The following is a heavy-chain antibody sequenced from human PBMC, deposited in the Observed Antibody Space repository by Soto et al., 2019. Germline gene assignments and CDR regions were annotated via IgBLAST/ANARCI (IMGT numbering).Heavy chain of an antibody. Sequence: QVQLQQWGAGLLKPSETLSLTCAVYGGSFSGYYWSWIRQPPGKGLEWIGEINHSGSTNYNPSLKSRVTISVDTSKNQFSLKLSSVTAADTAVYYCAREDYGSGSYSDSWGQGTLVTVSS. CDR3: AREDYGSGSYSDS. V-gene: IGHV4-34*01. D-gene: IGHD3-10*01. J-gene: IGHJ4*02. CDR2: INHSGST. CDR1: GGSFSGYY.